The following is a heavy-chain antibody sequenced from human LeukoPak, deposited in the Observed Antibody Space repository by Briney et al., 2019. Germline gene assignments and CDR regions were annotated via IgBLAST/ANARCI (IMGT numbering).Heavy chain of an antibody. CDR2: ISAYNGNT. Sequence: AASVKVSCKASGYTFTNYGISWVRQAPGQGLEWMGWISAYNGNTNSAQKLQGRVTMTTDTSTSTAYMELRSLRSDDTAVYYCARDTGSGYRTDSFDIWGQGTMVTVSS. D-gene: IGHD3-22*01. J-gene: IGHJ3*02. CDR3: ARDTGSGYRTDSFDI. CDR1: GYTFTNYG. V-gene: IGHV1-18*01.